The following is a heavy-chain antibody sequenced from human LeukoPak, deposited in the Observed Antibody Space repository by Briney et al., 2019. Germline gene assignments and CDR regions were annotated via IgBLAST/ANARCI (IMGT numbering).Heavy chain of an antibody. CDR2: ISASGGGT. Sequence: GGSLSLSCAASGLTFSSYCMSWVRQAPRKGLEWVSSISASGGGTYYADSMKGRFTISRDSSKNKLSLQMNSLRAEDTAIYYCAKHLEYYGDSATDYWGQGTLVTVSS. CDR3: AKHLEYYGDSATDY. D-gene: IGHD4-17*01. J-gene: IGHJ4*02. V-gene: IGHV3-23*01. CDR1: GLTFSSYC.